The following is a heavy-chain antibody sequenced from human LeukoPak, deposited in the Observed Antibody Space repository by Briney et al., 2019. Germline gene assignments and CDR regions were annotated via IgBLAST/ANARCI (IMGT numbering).Heavy chain of an antibody. D-gene: IGHD6-19*01. J-gene: IGHJ4*02. Sequence: GGSLRLSCAASGFAFSTYWMKWVRQAPGKGLEWVASIKDDGSANYNVDSVKGRFTISRDNAKNSLYLRMNSLRVEDTAVYYCARQKSGVAVAGPGDHWGQGTLVTVSS. CDR2: IKDDGSAN. CDR1: GFAFSTYW. V-gene: IGHV3-7*01. CDR3: ARQKSGVAVAGPGDH.